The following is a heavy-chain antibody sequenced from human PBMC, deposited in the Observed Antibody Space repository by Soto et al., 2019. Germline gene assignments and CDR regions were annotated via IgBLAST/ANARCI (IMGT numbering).Heavy chain of an antibody. Sequence: GGSLRLSCAVSGFTFSNAWMSWVRQAPGKGLEWIGRIKSKTDGRTTDYAAPVKGRSIITKDDTKNTLYLLMNSLETEDTAVYYLTDVATGVIAAFDYWGQGTLVTVSS. CDR1: GFTFSNAW. J-gene: IGHJ4*02. V-gene: IGHV3-15*01. D-gene: IGHD2-15*01. CDR2: IKSKTDGRTT. CDR3: TDVATGVIAAFDY.